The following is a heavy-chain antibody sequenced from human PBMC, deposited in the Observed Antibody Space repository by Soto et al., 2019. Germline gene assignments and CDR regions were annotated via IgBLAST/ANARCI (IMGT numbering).Heavy chain of an antibody. Sequence: QVQLVQSGAEVKKPGSSVKVSCKASGGTFSSYTISWVRQAPGQGLEWMGRIIPILGIANYAQKFQGRVTITADKSTSTAYMELSSLRSDDTAVYYCARNDRGSSGYQKTNGYFDLWGRGTMVTVSS. D-gene: IGHD3-22*01. CDR3: ARNDRGSSGYQKTNGYFDL. CDR2: IIPILGIA. V-gene: IGHV1-69*02. CDR1: GGTFSSYT. J-gene: IGHJ2*01.